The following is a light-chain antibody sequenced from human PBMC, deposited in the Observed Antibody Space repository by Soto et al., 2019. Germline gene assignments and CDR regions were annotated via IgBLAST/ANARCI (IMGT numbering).Light chain of an antibody. J-gene: IGKJ4*01. V-gene: IGKV3-20*01. Sequence: EIVLTQSPGTLSLSPGERATLSCRASQSVSSSYLAWYQQKPGQAPRLLIYGASSRATGIPDGFSGSGSGTDFTLTISRLEPEDFAMYYCQQYDSSPLTFGGGTKVEIK. CDR3: QQYDSSPLT. CDR1: QSVSSSY. CDR2: GAS.